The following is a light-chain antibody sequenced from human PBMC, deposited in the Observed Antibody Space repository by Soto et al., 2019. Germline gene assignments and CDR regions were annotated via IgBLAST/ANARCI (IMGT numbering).Light chain of an antibody. CDR1: QSVTSSH. CDR2: GAS. CDR3: QQHVSWHT. Sequence: EIVLTQTPGTLSLSPGERATLSCRASQSVTSSHLAWYQQKPGQAPRLLIYGASTRATGIPDRFSGSGSDTDFTLTISSLEAEDFAVYYCQQHVSWHTFGQGTKVEIK. V-gene: IGKV3D-20*02. J-gene: IGKJ1*01.